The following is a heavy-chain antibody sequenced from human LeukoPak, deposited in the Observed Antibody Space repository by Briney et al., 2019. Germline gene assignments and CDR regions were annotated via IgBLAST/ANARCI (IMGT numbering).Heavy chain of an antibody. CDR2: IYYTGST. CDR3: VSQNRYCSGDSCYYYFDY. Sequence: PSETLSLTCSVSGGSIRSYYWSWIRQSPGKRLEWSGYIYYTGSTNYNPSLKSRVTVSIDTSKNQFSLKLSSVTAADTAVYYCVSQNRYCSGDSCYYYFDYWGQGTLVTVSS. CDR1: GGSIRSYY. J-gene: IGHJ4*02. V-gene: IGHV4-59*01. D-gene: IGHD2-15*01.